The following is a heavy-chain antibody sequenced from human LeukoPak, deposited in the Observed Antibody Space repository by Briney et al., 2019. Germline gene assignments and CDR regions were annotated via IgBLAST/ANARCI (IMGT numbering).Heavy chain of an antibody. D-gene: IGHD6-25*01. CDR1: GGSISTGTYY. V-gene: IGHV4-30-2*05. CDR2: IYHTGNT. CDR3: ARDSTGIAAADY. Sequence: SQTLSLTCTVSGGSISTGTYYWSWVRQPPGKGLEWLGYIYHTGNTYYNPSLKSRVTISVDTSKNQFSLNLSSVTAADTAVYYCARDSTGIAAADYWGQGTLVTVSS. J-gene: IGHJ4*02.